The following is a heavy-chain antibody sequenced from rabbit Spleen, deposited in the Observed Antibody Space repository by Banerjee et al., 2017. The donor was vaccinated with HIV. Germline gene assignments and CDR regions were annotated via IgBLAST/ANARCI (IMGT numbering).Heavy chain of an antibody. CDR3: VRDQAGYAGYGPYYLNL. V-gene: IGHV1S47*01. J-gene: IGHJ4*01. CDR2: IDPLFDNT. Sequence: ELVESGGGLVQPGGSLILSCKASGFDFSSYGVSWVRQAPGKGLEWIGYIDPLFDNTYYANWVNGRFSISRENTHNTLYLQLSSLTAADTATYFCVRDQAGYAGYGPYYLNLWGPGTLVTVS. D-gene: IGHD7-1*01. CDR1: GFDFSSYG.